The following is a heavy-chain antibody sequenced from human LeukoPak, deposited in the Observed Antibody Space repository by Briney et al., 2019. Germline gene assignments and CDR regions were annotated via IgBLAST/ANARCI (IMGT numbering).Heavy chain of an antibody. CDR3: ARTRRADYYDSSNY. J-gene: IGHJ4*02. Sequence: GGSLRLSCAASGFRFSSYSMNWVRQVRGQALEWVSCISSSSRYTYYADSVKGRFTISRDDAKNSLYLQMNSLRAEDTAVYYCARTRRADYYDSSNYWGQGTLVTVST. V-gene: IGHV3-21*06. D-gene: IGHD3-22*01. CDR1: GFRFSSYS. CDR2: ISSSSRYT.